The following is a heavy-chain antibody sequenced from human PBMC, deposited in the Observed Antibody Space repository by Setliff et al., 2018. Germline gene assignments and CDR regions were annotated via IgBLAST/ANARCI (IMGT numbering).Heavy chain of an antibody. D-gene: IGHD2-21*01. Sequence: PSETLSLTCTVSGASLRSGSYYWSWIRQPAGKGLEWIGRIYTSGATTYSPSLKNRVSISADTSKNLLSLTLKSVTAADTAVYYCAKEHVVISYVSNTHQHYGMDVWGQGTTVTVSS. CDR1: GASLRSGSYY. CDR2: IYTSGAT. CDR3: AKEHVVISYVSNTHQHYGMDV. J-gene: IGHJ6*02. V-gene: IGHV4-61*02.